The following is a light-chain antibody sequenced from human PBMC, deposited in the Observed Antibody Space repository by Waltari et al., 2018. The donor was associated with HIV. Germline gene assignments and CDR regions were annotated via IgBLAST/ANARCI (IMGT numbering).Light chain of an antibody. J-gene: IGLJ3*02. CDR2: RNE. CDR3: AAWDDSLDGWV. CDR1: SSNFGSNA. Sequence: QSVLTQPPSASGTPGQRVTISCSGSSSNFGSNAVNWYQQLPGTAPKVLIYRNEQRPSGVPDRFSGSKSGTSASLAISGLQSEDEADYYCAAWDDSLDGWVFGGGTKLTVL. V-gene: IGLV1-44*01.